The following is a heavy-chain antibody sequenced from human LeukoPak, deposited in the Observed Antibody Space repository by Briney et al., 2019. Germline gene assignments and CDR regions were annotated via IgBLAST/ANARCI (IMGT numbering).Heavy chain of an antibody. Sequence: PSQTLSLTCTVSGGSISSGSYYWSWIRQPAGKGLEWIGRIYTSGSTNYNPSLKSRVTISVDTSKNQFSLKLSSVTAADTAVYYCARGKYGSGRTFDYWGQGTLVTVSS. CDR1: GGSISSGSYY. D-gene: IGHD3-10*01. CDR2: IYTSGST. CDR3: ARGKYGSGRTFDY. V-gene: IGHV4-61*02. J-gene: IGHJ4*02.